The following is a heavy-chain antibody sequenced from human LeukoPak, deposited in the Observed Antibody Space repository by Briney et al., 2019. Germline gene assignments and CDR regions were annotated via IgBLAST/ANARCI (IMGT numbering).Heavy chain of an antibody. CDR2: IYWDDDK. J-gene: IGHJ3*02. CDR1: GFSLSTSGVG. V-gene: IGHV2-5*02. CDR3: AHTLEDTAMVKGDAFDI. D-gene: IGHD5-18*01. Sequence: SGPTLVKPTQTLTLTCTFSGFSLSTSGVGVCWIRQPPGKALEWLALIYWDDDKRYSPSLKSRLTITKDTSKNQVVLTMTNMDPVDTATYYCAHTLEDTAMVKGDAFDIWGQGTMVTVSS.